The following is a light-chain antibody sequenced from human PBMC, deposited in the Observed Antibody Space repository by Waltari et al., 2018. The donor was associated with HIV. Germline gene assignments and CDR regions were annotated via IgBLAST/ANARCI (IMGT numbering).Light chain of an antibody. Sequence: QSVLTQPPSVSAAPGQKVTISCSGSSSNTGNNYVSWYQQLPGTAPKLLIYDNNRRPSGIPDRYSGSKSGTSATLGITGLQTGDEADYYCGTWDSSLSARVFGGGTKVTVL. J-gene: IGLJ3*02. CDR3: GTWDSSLSARV. CDR1: SSNTGNNY. CDR2: DNN. V-gene: IGLV1-51*01.